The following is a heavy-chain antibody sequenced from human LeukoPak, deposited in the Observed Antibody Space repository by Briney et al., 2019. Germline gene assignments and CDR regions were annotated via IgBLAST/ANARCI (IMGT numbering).Heavy chain of an antibody. CDR3: ARGGEGLVAPSY. CDR2: INTKTGTP. D-gene: IGHD3-16*01. V-gene: IGHV7-4-1*02. CDR1: GYTFNNYA. J-gene: IGHJ4*02. Sequence: ASVKVSCKASGYTFNNYAMHWVRQAPGQGLEWMGWINTKTGTPTYAPGFTGRFVFLLDTSVSTAYLRISSLKADDAAVYYCARGGEGLVAPSYWGQGTLVTVSS.